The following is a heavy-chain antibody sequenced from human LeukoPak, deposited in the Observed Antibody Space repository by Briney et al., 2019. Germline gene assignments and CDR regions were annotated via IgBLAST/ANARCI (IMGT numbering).Heavy chain of an antibody. Sequence: ASVKVSCKASAYTFTDYYIHWVRQAPGQGLEWMGWISAYNGNTNYAQKLQGRVAMTTDTSTSTAYMELRSLRSDVTAAYYCARVYGGWYDYFDYWGQGTLVTVSS. D-gene: IGHD6-19*01. CDR2: ISAYNGNT. J-gene: IGHJ4*02. CDR1: AYTFTDYY. CDR3: ARVYGGWYDYFDY. V-gene: IGHV1-18*04.